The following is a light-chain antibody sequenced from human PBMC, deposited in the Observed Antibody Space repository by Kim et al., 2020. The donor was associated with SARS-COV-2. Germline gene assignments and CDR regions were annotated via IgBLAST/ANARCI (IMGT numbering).Light chain of an antibody. CDR2: FAS. J-gene: IGKJ2*01. V-gene: IGKV1-39*01. CDR3: QQSSSTSKT. CDR1: QSISNH. Sequence: SASGGDRVTITCRASQSISNHLNWYQQKPGKAPKLLIYFASSLQSGVPSRFTGSGSGTDFTLTISSLQPEDFATYYCQQSSSTSKTFGQGTKLEI.